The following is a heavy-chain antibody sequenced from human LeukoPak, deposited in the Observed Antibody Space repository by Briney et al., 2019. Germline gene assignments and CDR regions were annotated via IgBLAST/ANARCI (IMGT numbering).Heavy chain of an antibody. CDR3: ARDGSGYSYYYGMDV. J-gene: IGHJ6*02. CDR1: GYTFTSYD. V-gene: IGHV1-18*01. D-gene: IGHD5-18*01. CDR2: ISAYNGNT. Sequence: ASVKVSCKASGYTFTSYDINWVRQATGQGLEWMGWISAYNGNTNYAQKLQGRVTMTTDTSTSTAYMELRSLRSDDTAVYYCARDGSGYSYYYGMDVWGQGTTVTVSS.